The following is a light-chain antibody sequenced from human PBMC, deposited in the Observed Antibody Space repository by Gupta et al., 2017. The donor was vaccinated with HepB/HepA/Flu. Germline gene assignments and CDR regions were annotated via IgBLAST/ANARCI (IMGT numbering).Light chain of an antibody. CDR3: LQDYSYPRT. Sequence: AIQMSQSRSSLTESLGDRVTITCRASQGIKRDLGWYQHKPGKAPKLLIFAASSLQTGVPSRFSGSGSGTDFSLTISSLQPEDFATYYCLQDYSYPRTFGQGTKVEIK. CDR1: QGIKRD. V-gene: IGKV1-6*01. CDR2: AAS. J-gene: IGKJ1*01.